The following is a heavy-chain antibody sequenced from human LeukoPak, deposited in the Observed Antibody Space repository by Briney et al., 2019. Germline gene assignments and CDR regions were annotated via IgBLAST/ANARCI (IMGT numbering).Heavy chain of an antibody. Sequence: GGSLRLSCAASGFTFSSYAMTWVRQAPGKGLGWVLTISGSGGSTYYAGSVKGRFTISRDNSKNTLYLQMNSLRAEDTAVYYCAKHRYYETSKPFDYWGQGTLVTVSS. CDR2: ISGSGGST. CDR3: AKHRYYETSKPFDY. V-gene: IGHV3-23*01. D-gene: IGHD3-22*01. J-gene: IGHJ4*02. CDR1: GFTFSSYA.